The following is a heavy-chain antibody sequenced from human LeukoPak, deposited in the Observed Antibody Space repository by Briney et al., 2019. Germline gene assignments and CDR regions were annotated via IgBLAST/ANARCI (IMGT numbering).Heavy chain of an antibody. D-gene: IGHD2-2*01. Sequence: ASVKVSCKASGYTFTGYFMHWVRQAPGQGLEWTGWINPKSGGTYYARKFQGRVTMTSDTSISTAYMELSSLRSDDTAVYYCARRTAVPSGFDPWGQGTLVTVSS. V-gene: IGHV1-2*02. CDR1: GYTFTGYF. CDR3: ARRTAVPSGFDP. CDR2: INPKSGGT. J-gene: IGHJ5*02.